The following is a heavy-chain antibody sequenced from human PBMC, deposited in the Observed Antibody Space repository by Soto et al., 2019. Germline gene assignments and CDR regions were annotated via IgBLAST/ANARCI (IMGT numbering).Heavy chain of an antibody. J-gene: IGHJ3*02. CDR1: GGTFSSYA. V-gene: IGHV1-69*13. CDR2: IIPIFGTA. D-gene: IGHD4-17*01. CDR3: ATPQIDYGEDVASDAFDI. Sequence: ASVKVSCKASGGTFSSYAISWVRQAPGQGLEWMGGIIPIFGTANYAQKFQGRVTITADESTSTAYMELSSLRSEDTAVYYCATPQIDYGEDVASDAFDIWGQGTMVTVSS.